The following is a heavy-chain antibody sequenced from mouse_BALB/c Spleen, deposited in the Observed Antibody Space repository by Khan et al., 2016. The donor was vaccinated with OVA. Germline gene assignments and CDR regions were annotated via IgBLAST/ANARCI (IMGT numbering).Heavy chain of an antibody. CDR1: DYSFTSYY. J-gene: IGHJ4*01. Sequence: VQLQQSGPELMKPGASVKISCKASDYSFTSYYMHWVKQSHGKSLEWIGCIDPFNGGTTYNQKFKGKATLTVDKYSSTAYMPLSTLTSEDSAVYYCARRTLDYWGQGTSVSGSS. V-gene: IGHV1S135*01. CDR2: IDPFNGGT. CDR3: ARRTLDY.